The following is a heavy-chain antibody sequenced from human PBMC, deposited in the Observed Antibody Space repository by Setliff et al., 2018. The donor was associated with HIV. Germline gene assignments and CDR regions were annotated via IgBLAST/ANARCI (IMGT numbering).Heavy chain of an antibody. Sequence: SETLSLTCIVSGGSISSYYWSWIRQPAGKGLEWIGHIYISGSTNYNPSFNSRVTMSVDTSKNQFSLNLSSVTAADTAVYYCARGRAVAGSESFDYWGQGTLVTVSS. J-gene: IGHJ4*02. V-gene: IGHV4-4*07. CDR1: GGSISSYY. D-gene: IGHD6-19*01. CDR2: IYISGST. CDR3: ARGRAVAGSESFDY.